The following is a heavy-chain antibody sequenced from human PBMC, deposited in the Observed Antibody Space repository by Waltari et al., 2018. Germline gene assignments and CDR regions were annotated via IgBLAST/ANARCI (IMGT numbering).Heavy chain of an antibody. Sequence: QVQLVQSGAEVKKPGSSVKVSCKASGGTFSSYAISWVRQAPGQGLEWMGGLIPICGTANYAQKFQVRVTITADESTSTAYMELSSLRSEDTAVYYCARAHPRLSDYFDYWGQGTLVTVSS. CDR2: LIPICGTA. V-gene: IGHV1-69*12. J-gene: IGHJ4*02. CDR1: GGTFSSYA. CDR3: ARAHPRLSDYFDY.